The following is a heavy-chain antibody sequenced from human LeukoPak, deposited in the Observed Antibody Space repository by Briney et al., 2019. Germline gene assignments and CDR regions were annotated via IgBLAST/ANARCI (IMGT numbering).Heavy chain of an antibody. CDR3: ARTLYTAMAPWYFDY. Sequence: SETLSLTCTVSGGSVSSGGFYWSWIRQHPGKGLEWIGCIYNSRNTHYNPSLRSRLTISVDTSKNQFSLKLSSVTAADTAVYYCARTLYTAMAPWYFDYWGQGTLVTVSS. CDR1: GGSVSSGGFY. J-gene: IGHJ4*02. CDR2: IYNSRNT. D-gene: IGHD5-18*01. V-gene: IGHV4-31*03.